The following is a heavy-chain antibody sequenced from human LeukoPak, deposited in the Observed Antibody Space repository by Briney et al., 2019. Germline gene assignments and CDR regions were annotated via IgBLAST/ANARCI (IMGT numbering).Heavy chain of an antibody. J-gene: IGHJ4*02. CDR1: GFTFSTYN. CDR2: ISCRSSDI. Sequence: GGSLRLSCAASGFTFSTYNMNWVRQAPGKGLXXXXSISCRSSDIYYADSVKGRFTVSRDNAKNSLYLQMNSLRAEDTAVYFCARPRFTTSWDFDYWGQGALVTVSS. V-gene: IGHV3-21*01. D-gene: IGHD6-13*01. CDR3: ARPRFTTSWDFDY.